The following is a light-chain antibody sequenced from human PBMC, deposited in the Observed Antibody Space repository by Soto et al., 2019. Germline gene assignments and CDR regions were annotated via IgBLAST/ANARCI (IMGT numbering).Light chain of an antibody. CDR2: AAS. J-gene: IGKJ2*01. Sequence: DIQIPQSPSSLSASVGDRVTITCRASQSISSYLNWYQQKQGKAPKLLIYAASSLQGGVPSRFSGSGSGTDFTPPISSLQPEDFETYYCQQSYSNPYSFGQGTKVDIK. V-gene: IGKV1-39*01. CDR1: QSISSY. CDR3: QQSYSNPYS.